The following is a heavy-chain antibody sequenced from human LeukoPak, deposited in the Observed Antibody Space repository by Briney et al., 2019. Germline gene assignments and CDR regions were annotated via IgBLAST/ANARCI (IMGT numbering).Heavy chain of an antibody. Sequence: SETLSLTCTVSGGSFSDYYWTWIRQSAAKGLEWIGRIYTSGTTNYNPSLKTRVTMSLDTSKSQFSLRLGSVTAADTAVYYCARGLYSSGWFNYFDYWGQGTLVTVSS. CDR2: IYTSGTT. D-gene: IGHD6-19*01. J-gene: IGHJ4*02. V-gene: IGHV4-4*07. CDR3: ARGLYSSGWFNYFDY. CDR1: GGSFSDYY.